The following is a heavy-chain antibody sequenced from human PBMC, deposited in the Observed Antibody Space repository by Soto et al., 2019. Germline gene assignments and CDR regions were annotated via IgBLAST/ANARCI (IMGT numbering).Heavy chain of an antibody. CDR2: IRSSRSCI. D-gene: IGHD3-22*01. CDR1: GFTFSTYS. V-gene: IGHV3-21*01. J-gene: IGHJ6*04. CDR3: ARNDRSDYYWPYYYYGMDL. Sequence: EVQLVESGGGLVKPGGSLRLSCAASGFTFSTYSMNWFRQSPGKGLEWVSSIRSSRSCIYYGDPVMGRFTIARDNAKNSLYRQMNSLRAEETAVYYCARNDRSDYYWPYYYYGMDLWGNGTTVTVSS.